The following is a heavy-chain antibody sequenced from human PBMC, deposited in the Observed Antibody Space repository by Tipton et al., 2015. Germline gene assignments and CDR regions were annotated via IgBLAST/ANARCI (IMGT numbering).Heavy chain of an antibody. V-gene: IGHV3-21*06. Sequence: SLRLSCEGSGFRFSETDMNWVRQAPGKGLQWVSSIGRNSGYTKYRDSVKGRFIISRDNAKNSLYLQMDSLRAEDTAVYYCARDLEHGMDVWGQGTTVTVSS. CDR3: ARDLEHGMDV. CDR1: GFRFSETD. CDR2: IGRNSGYT. J-gene: IGHJ6*02. D-gene: IGHD5-24*01.